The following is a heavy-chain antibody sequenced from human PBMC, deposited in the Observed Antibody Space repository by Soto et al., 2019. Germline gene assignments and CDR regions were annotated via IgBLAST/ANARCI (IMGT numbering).Heavy chain of an antibody. Sequence: ASVKVSCKASGYIFTTYAMHLVRQAPGQRLEWMGWINAGNGNTKYSQKLQGRVTITRDTSASTAYMELNSLTVEDTAIYYCASLDTARIQIAGYWGQGIQVTVSS. CDR3: ASLDTARIQIAGY. CDR1: GYIFTTYA. V-gene: IGHV1-3*01. J-gene: IGHJ4*02. CDR2: INAGNGNT. D-gene: IGHD5-18*01.